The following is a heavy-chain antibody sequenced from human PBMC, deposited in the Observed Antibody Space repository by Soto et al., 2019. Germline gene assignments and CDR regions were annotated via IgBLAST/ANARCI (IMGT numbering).Heavy chain of an antibody. J-gene: IGHJ6*03. Sequence: GGSLRLSCAASGFTFSSYSMNWVRQAPGKGLEWVSYISSSSSTIYYADSVKGRFTISRDNAKNSLYLQMNSLRAEDTAVYYCARVTYPFFLEWPSYIYYMDVWGKGTTVTVSS. CDR3: ARVTYPFFLEWPSYIYYMDV. D-gene: IGHD3-3*01. V-gene: IGHV3-48*01. CDR1: GFTFSSYS. CDR2: ISSSSSTI.